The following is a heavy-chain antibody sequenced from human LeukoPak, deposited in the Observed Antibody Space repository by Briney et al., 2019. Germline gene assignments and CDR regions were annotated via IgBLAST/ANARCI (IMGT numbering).Heavy chain of an antibody. CDR3: ARCDIVVVPDYYYMDV. J-gene: IGHJ6*03. Sequence: SETLSLTCTVAGGSISSYYWSWMRQPPGKGLEWIGYIYYSGSTNYNPSLKSRVTMSVHTSKTQFSLKLSSVTAADTAVYYCARCDIVVVPDYYYMDVWGKGTTVTVSS. D-gene: IGHD2-2*01. V-gene: IGHV4-59*12. CDR1: GGSISSYY. CDR2: IYYSGST.